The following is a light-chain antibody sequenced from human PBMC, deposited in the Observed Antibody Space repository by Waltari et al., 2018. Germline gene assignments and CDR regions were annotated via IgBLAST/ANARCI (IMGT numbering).Light chain of an antibody. CDR1: SSDVGGYNK. CDR3: SSYTTSSALDVV. V-gene: IGLV2-14*03. J-gene: IGLJ2*01. CDR2: DVS. Sequence: QSALTQPASVSGSPGQSITISCTGTSSDVGGYNKVSWYQHHPGKAPKLMIYDVSDRPSGVSNRFSGSKSGTTASLTISGLQAGDEAEYYCSSYTTSSALDVVFGGGTKLTVL.